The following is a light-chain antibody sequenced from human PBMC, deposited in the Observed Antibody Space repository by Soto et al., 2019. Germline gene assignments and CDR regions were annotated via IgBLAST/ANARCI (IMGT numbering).Light chain of an antibody. CDR2: DAS. CDR1: ESINSNF. J-gene: IGKJ1*01. Sequence: VLTQSPGTLSLSPGESATLSCRASESINSNFLAWYQQKPGQAPRLLIYDASRRATGIPDRFSGSGSGTDFTLTIHRLEPEDFAVYYCQQYARSPRTFGQGTKVHIK. CDR3: QQYARSPRT. V-gene: IGKV3-20*01.